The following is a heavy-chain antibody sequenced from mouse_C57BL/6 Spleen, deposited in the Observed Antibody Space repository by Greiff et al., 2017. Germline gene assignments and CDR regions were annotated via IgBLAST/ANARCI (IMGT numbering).Heavy chain of an antibody. CDR1: GYTFTSYW. D-gene: IGHD1-1*01. CDR3: ARNYGSSLYAMDY. Sequence: QVQLQQPGAELVMPGASVKLSCKASGYTFTSYWMHWVKQRPGQGLEWIGEIAPSDSYTNYNQKFKGKSTLTVDKSSSTAYMQLSSLTSEDSAVYYCARNYGSSLYAMDYWGQGTSVTVSS. CDR2: IAPSDSYT. V-gene: IGHV1-69*01. J-gene: IGHJ4*01.